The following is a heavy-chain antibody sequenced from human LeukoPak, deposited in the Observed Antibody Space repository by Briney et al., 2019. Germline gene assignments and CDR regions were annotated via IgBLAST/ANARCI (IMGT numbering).Heavy chain of an antibody. V-gene: IGHV1-69*13. J-gene: IGHJ6*02. CDR3: ARSAWGPRRSSSWYGAEGYYYYGMDV. Sequence: ASVKVSCKASGGTFSSYAISWVRQAPGQGLEWMGGIIPIFGTANYAQKFQGRVTITADESTSTAYMELSSLRSEDTAVYYCARSAWGPRRSSSWYGAEGYYYYGMDVWGQGTTVTVSS. CDR2: IIPIFGTA. CDR1: GGTFSSYA. D-gene: IGHD6-13*01.